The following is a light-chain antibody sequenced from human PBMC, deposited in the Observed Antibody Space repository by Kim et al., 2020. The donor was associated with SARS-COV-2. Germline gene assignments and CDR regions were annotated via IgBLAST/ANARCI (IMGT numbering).Light chain of an antibody. CDR2: NTG. J-gene: IGLJ3*02. CDR1: SEAVTSGFY. V-gene: IGLV7-43*01. Sequence: GTVTLTCASSSEAVTSGFYANWFQQEPEHAPRSLIYNTGDRHSWTPARFSGSLLGDKAALTLSGVQPEDEADYYCLLYYDGSHLGVFGGGTQLTVL. CDR3: LLYYDGSHLGV.